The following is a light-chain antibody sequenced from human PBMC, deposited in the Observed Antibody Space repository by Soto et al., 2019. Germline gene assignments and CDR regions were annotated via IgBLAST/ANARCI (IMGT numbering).Light chain of an antibody. J-gene: IGLJ3*02. V-gene: IGLV2-14*01. CDR2: EVS. CDR3: SSYTSSSTRV. Sequence: QSALTQPASVSGSPGQSITISCTGTSSDVGGYNYVSWYQQHPGKAPKLMIYEVSNRPSGVSNRFSCSKSGNTASLTISGIHAEDEADYYFSSYTSSSTRVVGGGTPLKVL. CDR1: SSDVGGYNY.